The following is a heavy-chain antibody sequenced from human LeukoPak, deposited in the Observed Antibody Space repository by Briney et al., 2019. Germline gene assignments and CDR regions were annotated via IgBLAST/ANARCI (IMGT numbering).Heavy chain of an antibody. CDR2: IWYDGSNK. V-gene: IGHV3-33*01. J-gene: IGHJ4*02. D-gene: IGHD3-22*01. CDR1: GFTFSSYG. Sequence: GGSLGLSCAAPGFTFSSYGMHWVRQAPGKGLEWVAVIWYDGSNKYYADSVKGRFTISRDNSKNTLYLQMNSLRAEDTAVYYCARHSRPYDSSGYLDYWGQGTLVTVSS. CDR3: ARHSRPYDSSGYLDY.